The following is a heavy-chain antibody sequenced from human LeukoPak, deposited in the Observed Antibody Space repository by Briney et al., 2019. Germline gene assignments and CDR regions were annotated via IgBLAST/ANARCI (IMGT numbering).Heavy chain of an antibody. CDR1: GFTFGSYA. D-gene: IGHD2-8*01. Sequence: GGSLRLSCAASGFTFGSYAMSWVRQAPGKGREWVSAISGIGDNTYYADSVKGRFTISRDNSKNTLYLQLNSLRAEDTAVYYCALIMMYALAFDSWGQGTLVTVSS. J-gene: IGHJ4*02. V-gene: IGHV3-23*01. CDR2: ISGIGDNT. CDR3: ALIMMYALAFDS.